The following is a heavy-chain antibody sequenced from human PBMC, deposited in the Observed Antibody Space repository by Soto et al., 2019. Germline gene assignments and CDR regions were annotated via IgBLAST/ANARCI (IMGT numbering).Heavy chain of an antibody. CDR2: FFYSGST. J-gene: IGHJ4*02. V-gene: IGHV4-39*01. D-gene: IGHD1-1*01. CDR1: GGSISSSTYY. Sequence: PSENLSLTCTVSGGSISSSTYYWGWVRQSPGKGLEWIGSFFYSGSTYFNPSFKSRVTISVDTSKNQFSLKLNSVTVADTAVYYCASLSYEQLWWGQGTLVTVSS. CDR3: ASLSYEQLW.